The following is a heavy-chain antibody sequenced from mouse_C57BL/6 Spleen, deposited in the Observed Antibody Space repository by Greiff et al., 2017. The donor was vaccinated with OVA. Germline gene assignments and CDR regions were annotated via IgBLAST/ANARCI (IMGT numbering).Heavy chain of an antibody. CDR2: IYPGSGNT. J-gene: IGHJ4*01. CDR3: ARGGLRYAMDY. Sequence: VQLKQSGPELVKPGASVKISCKASGYSFTSYYIHWVKQRPGQGLEWIGWIYPGSGNTKYNEKFKGKATLTADTSSSTAYMQLSSLTSEDSAVYYCARGGLRYAMDYWGQGTSVTVSS. D-gene: IGHD2-2*01. CDR1: GYSFTSYY. V-gene: IGHV1-66*01.